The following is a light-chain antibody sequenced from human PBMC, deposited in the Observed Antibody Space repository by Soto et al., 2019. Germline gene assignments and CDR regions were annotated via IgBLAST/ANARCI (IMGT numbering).Light chain of an antibody. CDR1: QGISSY. V-gene: IGKV1-9*01. CDR3: QQLNSYPLT. Sequence: DIQVTQSPSFLSAPVGDRVTITCRASQGISSYLAWYQQKPGKAPKLLIYAASTLQSGVPSRFSGSGSGTEFTLTISSLQPEDFATYYCQQLNSYPLTFGGGTKVDIK. J-gene: IGKJ4*01. CDR2: AAS.